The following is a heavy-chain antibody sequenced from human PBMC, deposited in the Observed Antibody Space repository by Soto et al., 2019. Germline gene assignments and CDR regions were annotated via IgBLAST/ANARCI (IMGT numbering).Heavy chain of an antibody. D-gene: IGHD3-16*01. CDR1: KFTFSAYA. V-gene: IGHV3-23*01. J-gene: IGHJ4*02. CDR2: ISGSGGNT. CDR3: AKGQFSNAHAYYFAY. Sequence: PGGSLRLSCAASKFTFSAYAMSWVRQAPGKGLQWVSSISGSGGNTYYLDSVKGRFTISRDNSNNTLYLHMSSLSAEDTARYYCAKGQFSNAHAYYFAYWGQGTLVTVSS.